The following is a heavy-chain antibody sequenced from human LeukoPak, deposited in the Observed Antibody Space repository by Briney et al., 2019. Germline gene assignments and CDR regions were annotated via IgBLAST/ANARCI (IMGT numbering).Heavy chain of an antibody. V-gene: IGHV3-23*01. CDR1: GFTFSSYA. Sequence: QPGGSLRLSCAASGFTFSSYAMTWVRQAPGKGLEWVSDISKNGNTYYADSVKGRFTVSRDNSKNTVHLQMNNLRAEDTAVYFCAKPFGTGGDWGQGTLVIVSS. CDR2: ISKNGNT. CDR3: AKPFGTGGD. D-gene: IGHD1-1*01. J-gene: IGHJ4*02.